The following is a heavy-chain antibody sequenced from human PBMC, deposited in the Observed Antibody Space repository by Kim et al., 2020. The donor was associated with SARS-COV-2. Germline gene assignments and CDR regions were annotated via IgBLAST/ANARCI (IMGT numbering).Heavy chain of an antibody. J-gene: IGHJ6*02. V-gene: IGHV3-30*18. CDR2: ISYDGSNK. D-gene: IGHD5-12*01. CDR1: GFTFSSYG. Sequence: GGSLRLSCAASGFTFSSYGMHWVRQAPGKGLEWVAVISYDGSNKYYADSVKGRFTISRDNSKNTLYLQMNSLRAEHTAVYYCAKGRGSGYYLKYYYYGMDVWGQGTTVTVSS. CDR3: AKGRGSGYYLKYYYYGMDV.